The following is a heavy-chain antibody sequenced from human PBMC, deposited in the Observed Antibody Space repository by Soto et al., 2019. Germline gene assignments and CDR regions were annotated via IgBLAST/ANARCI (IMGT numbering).Heavy chain of an antibody. Sequence: QLQLVQSGAAVKKPGSSVKVSCKASGGTLNTYTISWVRQAPGQGLEWMGSILPFLGRTNYAKKFEGRVTITADQSTSTMALSGLRSEDTALYFCARDVTAMEALYHYDTWGQGTLVTVSS. CDR3: ARDVTAMEALYHYDT. D-gene: IGHD5-18*01. CDR2: ILPFLGRT. V-gene: IGHV1-69*08. CDR1: GGTLNTYT. J-gene: IGHJ5*02.